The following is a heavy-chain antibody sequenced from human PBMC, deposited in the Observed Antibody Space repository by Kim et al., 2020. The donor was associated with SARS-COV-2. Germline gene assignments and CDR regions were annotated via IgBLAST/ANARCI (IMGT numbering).Heavy chain of an antibody. CDR3: AKDHPSSGWPTFDS. Sequence: GGSLRLSCAASGFTFSRRAMSWVRQVPGKGLEWIASVNNNNNPYYADSVKGRCTVSRDITKDTLYLQMNSLRADDTALYYCAKDHPSSGWPTFDSWGQGT. V-gene: IGHV3-23*05. CDR2: VNNNNNP. D-gene: IGHD6-19*01. CDR1: GFTFSRRA. J-gene: IGHJ4*02.